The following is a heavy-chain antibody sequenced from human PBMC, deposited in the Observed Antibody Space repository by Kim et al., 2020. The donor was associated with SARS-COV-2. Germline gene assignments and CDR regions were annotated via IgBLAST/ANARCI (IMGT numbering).Heavy chain of an antibody. V-gene: IGHV1-3*01. D-gene: IGHD3-16*01. J-gene: IGHJ1*01. CDR3: AREAGGYAVYLLGE. CDR2: ISADNGDT. Sequence: ASVKVSCKTSGYTFTHYAMHWVRQAPGQRLEWMGYISADNGDTKYSQKFQGRVTITRDTSATTAYMELSSLTSEDTAVYYCAREAGGYAVYLLGEWGLGT. CDR1: GYTFTHYA.